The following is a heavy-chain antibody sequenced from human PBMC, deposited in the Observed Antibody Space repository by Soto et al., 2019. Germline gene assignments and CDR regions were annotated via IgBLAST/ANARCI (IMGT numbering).Heavy chain of an antibody. Sequence: QVQLVQSGAEVKKPGASVKLSCKTSGYIFINYYIHWLRQAPGQGLEWVALFDPKSGSTNYAQRLQGRVAVTSDTSTGTVDMELSSLIPEDTAVYYCARDLAAADYWGQGTLVTVSS. CDR1: GYIFINYY. J-gene: IGHJ4*02. V-gene: IGHV1-46*04. D-gene: IGHD6-13*01. CDR2: FDPKSGST. CDR3: ARDLAAADY.